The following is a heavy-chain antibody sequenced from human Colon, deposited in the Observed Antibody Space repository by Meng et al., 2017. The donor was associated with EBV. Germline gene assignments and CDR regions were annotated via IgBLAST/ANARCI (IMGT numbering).Heavy chain of an antibody. CDR3: ARGDLLWSS. D-gene: IGHD2-21*02. Sequence: QVALPESGPGLVKPSGTLSLTCTVSGGSISNSYWSWIRQSPGKGLEWIGYIYYSGSTKYKPSLKSRVTISVDTSKNQFSLKLIYVTAADTAVYYCARGDLLWSSWGQGTLVTVSS. CDR2: IYYSGST. V-gene: IGHV4-59*01. J-gene: IGHJ5*02. CDR1: GGSISNSY.